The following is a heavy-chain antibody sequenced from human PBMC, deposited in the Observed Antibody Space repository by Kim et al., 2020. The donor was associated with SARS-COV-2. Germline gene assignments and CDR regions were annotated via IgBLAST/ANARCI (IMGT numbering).Heavy chain of an antibody. V-gene: IGHV4-39*07. CDR1: GGSISSSSYY. CDR3: ARDWPNKGSGSYYNWFDP. CDR2: IYYSGST. D-gene: IGHD3-10*01. Sequence: SETLSLTCTVSGGSISSSSYYWGWIRQPPGKGLEWIGSIYYSGSTYYNPSLKSRVTISVDTSKNQFSLKLSSVTAADTAVYYCARDWPNKGSGSYYNWFDPWGQGTLVTVSS. J-gene: IGHJ5*02.